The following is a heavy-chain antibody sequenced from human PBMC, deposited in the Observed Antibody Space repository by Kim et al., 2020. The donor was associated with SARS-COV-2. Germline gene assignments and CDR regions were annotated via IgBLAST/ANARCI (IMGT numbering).Heavy chain of an antibody. CDR2: SPYEGRNE. CDR3: ARDGGSGWSPSYYFDN. CDR1: GFTLRVHG. D-gene: IGHD6-19*01. V-gene: IGHV3-33*05. J-gene: IGHJ4*02. Sequence: GGSLRLSCATSGFTLRVHGIHWVRQAPGRGLEWVAVSPYEGRNEKYADSVKGRFTISRDTSKNRLYLQMSSLRVEDTVVYYCARDGGSGWSPSYYFDNWGQGTLVTVSS.